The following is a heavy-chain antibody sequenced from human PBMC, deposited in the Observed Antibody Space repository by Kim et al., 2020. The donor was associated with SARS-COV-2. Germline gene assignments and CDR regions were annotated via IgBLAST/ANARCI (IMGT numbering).Heavy chain of an antibody. V-gene: IGHV3-48*02. CDR3: ARDGDCSSTSCYSSHFDY. J-gene: IGHJ4*02. Sequence: KGRFTISRDNAKNSLYLQMNSLRDEDTAVYYCARDGDCSSTSCYSSHFDYWGQGTLVTVSS. D-gene: IGHD2-2*02.